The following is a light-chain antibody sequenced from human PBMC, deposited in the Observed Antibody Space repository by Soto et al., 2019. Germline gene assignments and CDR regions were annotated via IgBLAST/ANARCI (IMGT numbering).Light chain of an antibody. CDR1: SSDVGGYNY. J-gene: IGLJ1*01. CDR3: SSYTSYSTLLYV. Sequence: QSALTQPASVSGSPGQSITISCTGTSSDVGGYNYVSWYQQHPGKAPKLMIYDVSNRPSGVSNRFSGSKSGNTASLTISGLQAEGEADYYRSSYTSYSTLLYVFGTGTKLTVL. CDR2: DVS. V-gene: IGLV2-14*01.